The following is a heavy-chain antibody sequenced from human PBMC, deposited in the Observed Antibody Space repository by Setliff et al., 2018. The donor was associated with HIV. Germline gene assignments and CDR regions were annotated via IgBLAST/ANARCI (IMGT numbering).Heavy chain of an antibody. CDR1: GYIFTDYY. D-gene: IGHD3-10*01. CDR3: AGPRGDEAFDI. Sequence: SVKVSCKASGYIFTDYYMHWVRQAPGQGLEWMGGVIPVFGTGNYAQKFQGRVTITADASSSTMYMELSGLRSGDTAVYYCAGPRGDEAFDIWGQGTMVTVSS. CDR2: VIPVFGTG. V-gene: IGHV1-69*13. J-gene: IGHJ3*02.